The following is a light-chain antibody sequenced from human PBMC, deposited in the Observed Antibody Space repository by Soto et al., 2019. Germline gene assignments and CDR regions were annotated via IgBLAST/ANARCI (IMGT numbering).Light chain of an antibody. CDR1: QSISSW. Sequence: DIQMTQSPSTLSAPVGDRVIITCRASQSISSWLAWYQQKPGKAPKLLIYKASSLESGVPSRFSGSGSGTEFTLTISSLQPDDFATYYCQQRGTFGGGTKVEIK. J-gene: IGKJ4*01. CDR3: QQRGT. V-gene: IGKV1-5*03. CDR2: KAS.